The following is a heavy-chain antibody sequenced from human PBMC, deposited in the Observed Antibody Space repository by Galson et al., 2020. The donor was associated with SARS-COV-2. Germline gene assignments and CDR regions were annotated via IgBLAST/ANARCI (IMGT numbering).Heavy chain of an antibody. D-gene: IGHD3-10*01. J-gene: IGHJ5*02. CDR1: GDSMTRGNNY. V-gene: IGHV4-39*06. Sequence: SETLSLSCTVSGDSMTRGNNYWGWVRQSPGKGLEWVATIYQSGSPYYNLSLKSRVSISIDTSESRFALNLASVTAADTAVYYCTREPSGLNRGQWSDGWGQGIMVIVSS. CDR3: TREPSGLNRGQWSDG. CDR2: IYQSGSP.